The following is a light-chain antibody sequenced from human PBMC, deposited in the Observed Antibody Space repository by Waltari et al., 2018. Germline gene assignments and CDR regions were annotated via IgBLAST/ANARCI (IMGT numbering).Light chain of an antibody. CDR2: EAS. CDR3: QQYNSYSRT. Sequence: DIQMTQSPSTLSASVGDRATITCRASQSIGSWLAWYQQKPGKAPKLLIYEASSLESGVPSRCSGSGSGTEVTLTISSLQPDDFATYYGQQYNSYSRTFGQGTKVEIK. J-gene: IGKJ1*01. CDR1: QSIGSW. V-gene: IGKV1-5*03.